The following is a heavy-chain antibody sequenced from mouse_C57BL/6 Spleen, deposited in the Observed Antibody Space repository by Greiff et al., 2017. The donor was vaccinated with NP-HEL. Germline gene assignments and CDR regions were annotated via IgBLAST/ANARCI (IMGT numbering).Heavy chain of an antibody. V-gene: IGHV1-26*01. D-gene: IGHD1-1*01. CDR1: GYTFTDYY. J-gene: IGHJ3*01. Sequence: EVQLQQSGPELVKPGASVKISCKASGYTFTDYYMNWVKQSHGKSLEWIGDINPNNGGTSYNQKFKGKATLTVDKSSSTAYMELRSLTSEDSAVYDWARWGDYGSSGLAYWGQGTLVTVSA. CDR3: ARWGDYGSSGLAY. CDR2: INPNNGGT.